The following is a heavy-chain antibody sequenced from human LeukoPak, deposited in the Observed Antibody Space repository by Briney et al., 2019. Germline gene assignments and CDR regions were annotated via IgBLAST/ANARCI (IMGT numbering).Heavy chain of an antibody. V-gene: IGHV1-24*01. J-gene: IGHJ4*02. CDR3: ATVLVTMVRGVPFDY. Sequence: GASVKVSCKVFGHTLTELSMHWVRQAPGKGLEWMGGFDPEDGETIYAQKFQGRVTMTEDTSTDTAYVELSSLRSEDTAVYYCATVLVTMVRGVPFDYWGQGTLVTVSS. CDR2: FDPEDGET. CDR1: GHTLTELS. D-gene: IGHD3-10*01.